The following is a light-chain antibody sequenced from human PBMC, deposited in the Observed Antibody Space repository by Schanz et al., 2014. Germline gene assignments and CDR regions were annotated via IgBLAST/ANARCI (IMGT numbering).Light chain of an antibody. Sequence: QSALTQPASVSGSPGQSITISCTGTSSDVGSYNLVSWYQQHPDTAPKLVIYGDTKRPSGVSNRFSGSKSGNTASLTISGLQAEDEADYYCSSYTTSSTLWVFGGGTKLTVL. CDR3: SSYTTSSTLWV. CDR2: GDT. J-gene: IGLJ3*02. V-gene: IGLV2-14*02. CDR1: SSDVGSYNL.